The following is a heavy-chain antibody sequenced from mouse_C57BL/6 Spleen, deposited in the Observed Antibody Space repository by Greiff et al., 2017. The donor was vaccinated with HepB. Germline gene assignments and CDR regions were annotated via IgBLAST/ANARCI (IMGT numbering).Heavy chain of an antibody. Sequence: QVQLQQPGAELVKPGASVKLSCKASGYTFTSYWMHWVKQRPGQGLEWIGMIHLNSGSTNYNEKFKSKATLTVVKSASTAYMQHSSLTSEDSAVHYCVSGSYYATLDYSGQGTTLTVSA. V-gene: IGHV1-64*01. CDR1: GYTFTSYW. J-gene: IGHJ2*01. CDR2: IHLNSGST. D-gene: IGHD2-1*01. CDR3: VSGSYYATLDY.